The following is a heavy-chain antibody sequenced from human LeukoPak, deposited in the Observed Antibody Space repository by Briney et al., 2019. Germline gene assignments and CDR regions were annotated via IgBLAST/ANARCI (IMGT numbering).Heavy chain of an antibody. Sequence: GGSLRLSCAASGFTFDDYGMSWVRQAPGKGLEWVSGINWNGGSTGYADSVKGRFTISRDSSKNTLYLQMNSLRAEDTAVYYCAKTYSSSRAHYYYYYYMDVWGKGTTVTISS. D-gene: IGHD6-13*01. CDR2: INWNGGST. J-gene: IGHJ6*03. V-gene: IGHV3-20*04. CDR1: GFTFDDYG. CDR3: AKTYSSSRAHYYYYYYMDV.